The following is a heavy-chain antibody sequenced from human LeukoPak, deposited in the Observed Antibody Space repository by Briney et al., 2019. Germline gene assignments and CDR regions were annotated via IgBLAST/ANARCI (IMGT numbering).Heavy chain of an antibody. CDR2: ISGSGGST. CDR3: AKCSGGTCYSSLDY. V-gene: IGHV3-23*01. CDR1: GFTFSSYA. D-gene: IGHD2-15*01. Sequence: PGGSLRLSCAASGFTFSSYAVRWVRQAPGKGLEWVSGISGSGGSTYYADGVKGRFTISRDNSKDTMYLQMNSLRAGDTAVYYCAKCSGGTCYSSLDYWGQGTLVTVSS. J-gene: IGHJ4*02.